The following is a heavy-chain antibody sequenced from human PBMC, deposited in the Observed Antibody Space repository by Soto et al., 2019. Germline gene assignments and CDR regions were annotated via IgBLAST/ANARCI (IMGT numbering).Heavy chain of an antibody. CDR3: ARDLAYCSSTSCADDY. CDR2: ISYDGSNK. J-gene: IGHJ4*02. V-gene: IGHV3-30-3*01. CDR1: GFTFSSYA. D-gene: IGHD2-2*01. Sequence: QVQLVESGGGVVQPGRSLRLSCAASGFTFSSYAMHWVRQAPGKGLEWVAVISYDGSNKYYADSVKGRFTISRDNSKNTLYLQMNSLRAEDTAVYYCARDLAYCSSTSCADDYWGQGTLVTVSS.